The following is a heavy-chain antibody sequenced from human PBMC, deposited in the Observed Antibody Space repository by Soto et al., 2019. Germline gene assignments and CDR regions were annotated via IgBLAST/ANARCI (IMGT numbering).Heavy chain of an antibody. Sequence: SETRSLTCSVSGASVRSGDYYWSCIRQAPGKGLEWIGYIYNSGGSYYNPSLKGRLTIXXXTXXXXXSLXLXXVTAADTAIYYCVGTGTTDDYWGRGTLVTVS. J-gene: IGHJ4*02. CDR3: VGTGTTDDY. CDR1: GASVRSGDYY. CDR2: IYNSGGS. D-gene: IGHD4-17*01. V-gene: IGHV4-30-4*01.